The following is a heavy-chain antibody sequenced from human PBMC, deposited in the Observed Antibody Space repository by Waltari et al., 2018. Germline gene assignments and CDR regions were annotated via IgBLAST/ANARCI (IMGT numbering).Heavy chain of an antibody. J-gene: IGHJ4*02. Sequence: EVQLLESGGGLVQPLWSLRLACSASGFTFRMYDMSWVRQTPGKGLEWVSAISSSGSSTHYADFVKGRFTISRDNSKNTLYLQLNSLRAEDTAVYYCAKSPSITAAGLDNWGQGTLVTVSS. D-gene: IGHD6-13*01. CDR2: ISSSGSST. CDR3: AKSPSITAAGLDN. V-gene: IGHV3-23*01. CDR1: GFTFRMYD.